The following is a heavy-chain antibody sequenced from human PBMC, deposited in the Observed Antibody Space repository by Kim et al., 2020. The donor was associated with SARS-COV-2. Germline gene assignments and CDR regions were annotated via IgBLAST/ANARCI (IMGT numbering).Heavy chain of an antibody. V-gene: IGHV3-9*01. D-gene: IGHD5-18*01. CDR1: GFTFGDYA. CDR3: AKEGWDTAMVNRDYYYYYYMDV. J-gene: IGHJ6*03. Sequence: GGSLRLSCAASGFTFGDYAMHWVRQAPGKGLEWVSGISWNSGSIGYADSVKGRFTISRDNAKNSLYLQMNSLSAEDTALYYCAKEGWDTAMVNRDYYYYYYMDVWGKGTTVTVSS. CDR2: ISWNSGSI.